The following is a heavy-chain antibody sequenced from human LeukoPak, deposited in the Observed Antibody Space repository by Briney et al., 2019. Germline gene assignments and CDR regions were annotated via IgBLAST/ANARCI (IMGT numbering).Heavy chain of an antibody. V-gene: IGHV1-2*02. CDR3: ASISGFSCSSTSCYAFDI. CDR2: INPNSGGT. Sequence: ASVKVSCKASGYTFTGYFLHWVRQAPGQGLEWMGWINPNSGGTDYAQKFQGRVTMTRDTSIRTAYMELSRLRSDDTAVYYCASISGFSCSSTSCYAFDIWGQGTVVTVFS. D-gene: IGHD2-2*01. CDR1: GYTFTGYF. J-gene: IGHJ3*02.